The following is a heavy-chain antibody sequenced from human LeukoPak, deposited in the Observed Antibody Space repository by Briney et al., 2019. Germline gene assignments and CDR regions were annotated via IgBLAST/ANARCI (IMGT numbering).Heavy chain of an antibody. CDR1: GFTFNTYS. CDR3: AREDASSWDY. J-gene: IGHJ4*02. Sequence: PGGSLRLSCAASGFTFNTYSMNWVRQAPGKGLEWVANINQDGSEKFYADSVKGRFTISRDNANNSMFLQMNSLRVEDTAVYYCAREDASSWDYWGQGILVTVSS. V-gene: IGHV3-7*01. CDR2: INQDGSEK. D-gene: IGHD6-13*01.